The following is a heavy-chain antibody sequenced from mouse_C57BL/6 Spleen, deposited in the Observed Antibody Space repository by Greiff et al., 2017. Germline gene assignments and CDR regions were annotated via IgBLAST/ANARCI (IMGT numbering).Heavy chain of an antibody. Sequence: QVPLKESGPGLVQPSQSLSITCTVSGFSLTSYGVHWVRQSPGKGLEWLGVIWSGGSTDYNAAFISRLSISKDNSKSQVFFKMNSLQADDTAIYYCARMDYWGQGTSVTVSS. CDR3: ARMDY. CDR2: IWSGGST. V-gene: IGHV2-2*01. CDR1: GFSLTSYG. J-gene: IGHJ4*01.